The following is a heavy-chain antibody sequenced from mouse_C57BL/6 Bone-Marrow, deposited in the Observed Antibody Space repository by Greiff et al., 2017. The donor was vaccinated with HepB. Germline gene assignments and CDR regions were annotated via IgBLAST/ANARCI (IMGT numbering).Heavy chain of an antibody. CDR2: ISNLAYSI. CDR1: GFTFSDYG. CDR3: ARHGGSSLDY. Sequence: EVKVEESGGGLVQPGGSLKLSCAASGFTFSDYGMAWVRQAPRKGPEWVAFISNLAYSIYYADTVTGRFTISRENAKNTLYLEMSSLRSEDTALYYCARHGGSSLDYWGQGTTLTVSS. D-gene: IGHD1-1*01. V-gene: IGHV5-15*04. J-gene: IGHJ2*01.